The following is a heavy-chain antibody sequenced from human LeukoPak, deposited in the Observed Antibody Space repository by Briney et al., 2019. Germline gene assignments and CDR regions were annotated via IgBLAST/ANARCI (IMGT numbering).Heavy chain of an antibody. CDR1: GYTFTGYY. D-gene: IGHD6-13*01. V-gene: IGHV1-46*01. CDR3: ASQGSIAAAGTRY. Sequence: ASVKVSCKASGYTFTGYYMHWVRQAPGQGLEWMGIINPSGGSTSYAQKFQGRVTMTRDTSTSTVYMELSSLRSEDTAVYYCASQGSIAAAGTRYWGQGTLVTVSS. CDR2: INPSGGST. J-gene: IGHJ4*02.